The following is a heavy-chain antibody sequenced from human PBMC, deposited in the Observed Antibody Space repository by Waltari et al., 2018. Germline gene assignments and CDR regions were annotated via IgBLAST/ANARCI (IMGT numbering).Heavy chain of an antibody. V-gene: IGHV3-23*01. CDR3: AKDGSSGWNWYFDL. CDR2: ISGSGGST. Sequence: EVQLLESGGGLVQPGGSLRLSCSASGFTFSSYAMSWVRQAPGKGLGWVSAISGSGGSTYYADSVKGRFTISRDNSKNTLYLQMNSLRAEDTAVYYCAKDGSSGWNWYFDLWGRGTLVTVSS. D-gene: IGHD6-19*01. J-gene: IGHJ2*01. CDR1: GFTFSSYA.